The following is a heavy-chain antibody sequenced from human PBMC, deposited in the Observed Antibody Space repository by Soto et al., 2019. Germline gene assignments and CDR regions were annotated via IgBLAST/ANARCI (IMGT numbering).Heavy chain of an antibody. CDR1: GASISGFY. J-gene: IGHJ5*02. CDR2: IYATGTT. V-gene: IGHV4-4*07. CDR3: VRDGTKTLRDWFDP. D-gene: IGHD1-1*01. Sequence: SEALSLTCTVSGASISGFYWSWIRKSAGKGLEWIGRIYATGTTDYNPSLKSRVMMSVDTSKKQFSLKLRSVTAADTAVYYCVRDGTKTLRDWFDPWGQGISVTVSS.